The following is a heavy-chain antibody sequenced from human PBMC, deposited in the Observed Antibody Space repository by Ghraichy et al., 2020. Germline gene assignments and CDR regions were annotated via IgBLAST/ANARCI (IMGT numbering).Heavy chain of an antibody. CDR2: IIPIFGTA. CDR3: ARSGIVGATGRGYYYGMDV. Sequence: SVKVSCKAAGGPFSSYAISWVRQAPGQGLEWMGGIIPIFGTANYAQKFQGRVTITTDESTSTAYMELSSLRSEDTAVYYCARSGIVGATGRGYYYGMDVWGQGSTVNASS. V-gene: IGHV1-69*05. J-gene: IGHJ6*02. CDR1: GGPFSSYA. D-gene: IGHD1-26*01.